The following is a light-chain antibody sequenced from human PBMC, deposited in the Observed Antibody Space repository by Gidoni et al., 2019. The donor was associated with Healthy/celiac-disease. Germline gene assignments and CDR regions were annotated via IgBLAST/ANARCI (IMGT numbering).Light chain of an antibody. CDR2: QDS. J-gene: IGLJ2*01. CDR1: KLGDKY. CDR3: QAWDSSIVV. V-gene: IGLV3-1*01. Sequence: SYELTQPPPVSVSPGQTASITCSGDKLGDKYACWYPQKPGQSSVLVIYQDSKRPSGIPERFSGSNSGNTATLTISGTQAMDEADYYCQAWDSSIVVFGGGTKLTVL.